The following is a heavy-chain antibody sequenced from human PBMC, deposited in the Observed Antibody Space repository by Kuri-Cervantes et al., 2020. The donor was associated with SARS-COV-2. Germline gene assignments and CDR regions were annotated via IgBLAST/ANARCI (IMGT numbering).Heavy chain of an antibody. J-gene: IGHJ5*02. CDR1: GYTFTGYY. Sequence: ASVKVSCKASGYTFTGYYMHWVRQATGQGLEWMGWMNPNSGNTGYAQKFQGRVTITRNTSISTSYMELSSLKTEDTAVYYCARQRVDCSSTSCYGRGWFDPWGQGTLVTVSS. V-gene: IGHV1-8*03. CDR2: MNPNSGNT. CDR3: ARQRVDCSSTSCYGRGWFDP. D-gene: IGHD2-2*01.